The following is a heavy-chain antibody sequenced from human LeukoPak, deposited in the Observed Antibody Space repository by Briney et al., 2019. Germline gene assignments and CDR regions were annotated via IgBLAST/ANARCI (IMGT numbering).Heavy chain of an antibody. CDR3: ARSGSLYYYYYYMDV. Sequence: GGSLRLSCAASGFTFSSYAMSWVRQAPGKGLEWVSTISGSGGSTYYADSVKGRFTISRDNSKNTLYLQMNSLRAEDTAVYYCARSGSLYYYYYYMDVWGKGTTVTVSS. V-gene: IGHV3-23*01. CDR1: GFTFSSYA. D-gene: IGHD1-26*01. CDR2: ISGSGGST. J-gene: IGHJ6*03.